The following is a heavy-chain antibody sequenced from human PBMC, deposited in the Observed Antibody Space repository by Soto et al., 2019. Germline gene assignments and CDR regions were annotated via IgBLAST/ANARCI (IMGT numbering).Heavy chain of an antibody. Sequence: ASVKVSCKASGYTFTSYYMHWVRQAPGQGLEWMGIINPSGGSTSYAQKFQGRVTMTRDTPTSTVYMELSSLRSEDTAVYYCARGDCSGGSCYSGAFDIWGQGTMVTVSS. CDR3: ARGDCSGGSCYSGAFDI. V-gene: IGHV1-46*03. CDR1: GYTFTSYY. J-gene: IGHJ3*02. CDR2: INPSGGST. D-gene: IGHD2-15*01.